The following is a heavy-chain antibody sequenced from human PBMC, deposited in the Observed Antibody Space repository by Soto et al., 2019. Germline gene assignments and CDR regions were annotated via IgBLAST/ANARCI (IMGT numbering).Heavy chain of an antibody. J-gene: IGHJ5*02. CDR1: GDSISSYY. D-gene: IGHD1-26*01. Sequence: SETLSLTCTVSGDSISSYYWSWIRQPPGKGLEWIGYIYYSGSTNYNPSLKSRVTISVDTSKNQFSLKLSSVTAADTAVYYCARVYYSGFDPWGQGTLVTVSS. CDR3: ARVYYSGFDP. CDR2: IYYSGST. V-gene: IGHV4-59*01.